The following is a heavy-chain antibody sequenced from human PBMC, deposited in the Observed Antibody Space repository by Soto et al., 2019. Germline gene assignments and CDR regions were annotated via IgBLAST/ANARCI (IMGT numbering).Heavy chain of an antibody. V-gene: IGHV4-31*03. J-gene: IGHJ6*03. CDR3: ARSEDINYYYYMDV. CDR1: GGSISSGGYY. Sequence: QVQLQESGPGLVKPSQTLSLTCTVSGGSISSGGYYWSWIRQHPGKGLEWIGYIYYSGSTYYHPSLKSRITISIDPSKNQFSLKLSSVTAADTAVYFCARSEDINYYYYMDVWGKGTTVTVSS. D-gene: IGHD2-15*01. CDR2: IYYSGST.